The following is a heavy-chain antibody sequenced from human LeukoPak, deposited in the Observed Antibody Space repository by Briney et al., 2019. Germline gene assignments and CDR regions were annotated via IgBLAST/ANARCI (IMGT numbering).Heavy chain of an antibody. CDR1: GGSISSYY. CDR3: ARHPACSGGSCLYYYYYMDV. CDR2: IYYSGST. J-gene: IGHJ6*03. V-gene: IGHV4-59*01. Sequence: SETLSLTCTVSGGSISSYYWSWIRQPPGKGLEWIGYIYYSGSTNYNPSLKSRVTISVDTSKNQFSLKLSSVTAADTAVYYCARHPACSGGSCLYYYYYMDVWGKGTTVTISS. D-gene: IGHD2-15*01.